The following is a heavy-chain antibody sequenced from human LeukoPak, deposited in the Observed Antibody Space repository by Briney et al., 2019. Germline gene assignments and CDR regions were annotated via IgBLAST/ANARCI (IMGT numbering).Heavy chain of an antibody. CDR2: ISGGGGGT. CDR3: AKGTERYREVSSFDY. D-gene: IGHD3-10*01. J-gene: IGHJ4*02. CDR1: GFIFNTYT. V-gene: IGHV3-23*01. Sequence: GGSLRLSCAASGFIFNTYTMNWVRQAPGKGLEWVSAISGGGGGTYYADFVKGRFTISRDNSKNTSYLQMNSLRAEDTAAYYCAKGTERYREVSSFDYWGQGTLVAVSS.